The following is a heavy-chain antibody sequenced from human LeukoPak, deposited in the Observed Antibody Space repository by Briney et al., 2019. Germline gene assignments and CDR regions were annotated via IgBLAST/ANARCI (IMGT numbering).Heavy chain of an antibody. Sequence: ASVKVSCKASGYTFTSYGISWVRQAPGQGGEWMGWISAYNGNTNYAQKLHGSVSMTTDTSTTAAYLELRSLSCDDTAVYYCARGDYGHHSDYWGQGTLVTVPS. CDR2: ISAYNGNT. D-gene: IGHD4-17*01. CDR3: ARGDYGHHSDY. CDR1: GYTFTSYG. V-gene: IGHV1-18*01. J-gene: IGHJ4*02.